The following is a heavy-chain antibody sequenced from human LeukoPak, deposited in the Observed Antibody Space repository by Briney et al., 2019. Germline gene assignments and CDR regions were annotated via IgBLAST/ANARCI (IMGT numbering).Heavy chain of an antibody. D-gene: IGHD6-13*01. CDR3: ARGSRIAAATDAFDI. CDR2: IYYSGST. V-gene: IGHV4-59*01. Sequence: KSSETLSLTCTVSGGSISSDYWSWIRQPPGKGLEWIGYIYYSGSTNYNPSLKSRVTISVDTSKNQFSLKLSSVTAADTAVYYCARGSRIAAATDAFDIWGQGTMVTVSS. J-gene: IGHJ3*02. CDR1: GGSISSDY.